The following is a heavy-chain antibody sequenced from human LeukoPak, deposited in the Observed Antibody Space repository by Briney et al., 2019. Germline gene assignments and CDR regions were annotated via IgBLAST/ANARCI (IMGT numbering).Heavy chain of an antibody. CDR1: GYILTNSL. J-gene: IGHJ3*02. CDR2: ISPRNSDT. V-gene: IGHV5-51*01. CDR3: STEIYDSLDI. Sequence: SGYILTNSLNGWVREMPGKGLEWMGIISPRNSDTRYSPSFQGQVTISADKSISTAYLQWSSLKASDTAMYYCSTEIYDSLDIWGQGTLVTVSS.